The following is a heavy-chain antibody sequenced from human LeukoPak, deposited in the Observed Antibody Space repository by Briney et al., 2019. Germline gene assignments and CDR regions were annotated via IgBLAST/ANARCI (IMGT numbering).Heavy chain of an antibody. D-gene: IGHD6-19*01. J-gene: IGHJ4*02. CDR1: GYTFTSYD. V-gene: IGHV1-8*03. Sequence: GASVKVSCKASGYTFTSYDINWVGQATGQGLEWMGWMNPNSGNTGYAQKFQGRVTITRNTSISTAYMELSSLRSEDTAVYYCARFAVHRRITVAGQFGLDYWGQGTLVSLSS. CDR3: ARFAVHRRITVAGQFGLDY. CDR2: MNPNSGNT.